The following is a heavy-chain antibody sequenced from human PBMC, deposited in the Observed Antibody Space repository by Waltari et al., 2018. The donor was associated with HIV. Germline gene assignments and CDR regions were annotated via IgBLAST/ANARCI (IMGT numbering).Heavy chain of an antibody. Sequence: QVQLQQWGTGLLKPSGTLSLRCAIYGTSFSGYYWSWIRQTPALGLEWIGEVSHSADTNYNPSFAGRFTSSRDNAKNSLYLQMNSLRDEDTAVYYCARERTWLHNDAFDIWGQGTLVTVSS. CDR2: VSHSADT. D-gene: IGHD5-12*01. J-gene: IGHJ3*02. CDR3: ARERTWLHNDAFDI. V-gene: IGHV4-34*01. CDR1: GTSFSGYY.